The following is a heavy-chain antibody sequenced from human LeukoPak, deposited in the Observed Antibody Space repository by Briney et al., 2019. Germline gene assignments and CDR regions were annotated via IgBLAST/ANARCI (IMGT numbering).Heavy chain of an antibody. D-gene: IGHD3-9*01. V-gene: IGHV3-48*03. CDR3: AKLPTKRRYSDILTVHAPDVFDI. Sequence: GGSLRLSCAASGFTFSSYEMNWVRQAPGKGLEWVSYISSSGSTIYYADSVKGRFTFSRDNSKNTLYLQMNSLRAEDTAVYYCAKLPTKRRYSDILTVHAPDVFDIWGQGTMVTASS. CDR1: GFTFSSYE. CDR2: ISSSGSTI. J-gene: IGHJ3*02.